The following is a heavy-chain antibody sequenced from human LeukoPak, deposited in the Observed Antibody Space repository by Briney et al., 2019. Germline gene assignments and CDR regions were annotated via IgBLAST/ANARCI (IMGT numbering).Heavy chain of an antibody. Sequence: GRSLRLSCAASGFTFDDYAMHWVRQAPGKGLEWVSGISWNSGSIGYADSVKGRFTISRDNAKNSLYLQMNSLRAEDMALYYCAKGKRGDYPPTDDAFDIWGQGTMVTVSS. V-gene: IGHV3-9*03. CDR2: ISWNSGSI. D-gene: IGHD4-17*01. CDR3: AKGKRGDYPPTDDAFDI. J-gene: IGHJ3*02. CDR1: GFTFDDYA.